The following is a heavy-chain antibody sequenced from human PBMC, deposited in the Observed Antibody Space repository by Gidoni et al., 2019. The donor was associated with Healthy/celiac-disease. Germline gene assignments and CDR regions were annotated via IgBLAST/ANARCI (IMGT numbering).Heavy chain of an antibody. D-gene: IGHD3-3*01. V-gene: IGHV4-61*02. Sequence: QVQLQESGPGLVKPSQTLSLTCTVSGGSISSGSYYWSWIRQPAGKGLEWIGRIYTSGSTNYNPSLKSRVTISVDTSKNQFSLKLSSVTAADTAVYYCASYFWSGRLFDYWGQGTLVTVSS. CDR3: ASYFWSGRLFDY. CDR1: GGSISSGSYY. J-gene: IGHJ4*02. CDR2: IYTSGST.